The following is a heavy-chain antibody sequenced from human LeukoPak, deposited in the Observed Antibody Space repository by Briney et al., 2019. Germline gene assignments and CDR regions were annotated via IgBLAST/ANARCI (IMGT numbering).Heavy chain of an antibody. CDR3: AKDRETPLLWFGELLSFDY. CDR1: GFIFGSYV. CDR2: ISGSGGNT. V-gene: IGHV3-23*01. D-gene: IGHD3-10*01. Sequence: PGGTLRLSCDASGFIFGSYVMTWVRQAPGRGLEWVSGISGSGGNTYYADSVKGRFTISRDNSKNTLYLQMNSLRAEDTAVYYCAKDRETPLLWFGELLSFDYWGQGTLVTVSS. J-gene: IGHJ4*02.